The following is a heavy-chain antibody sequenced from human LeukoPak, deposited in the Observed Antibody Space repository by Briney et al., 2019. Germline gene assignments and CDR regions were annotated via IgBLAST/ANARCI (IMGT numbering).Heavy chain of an antibody. J-gene: IGHJ4*02. CDR2: IKSNADGGTL. Sequence: PGGSLRLSCAASGFTVIDAWMSWVRQAPGKGLEWIGRIKSNADGGTLDYAAPVKGRFTISRDSSKNTLYLQMNSLEMEDTALYFCSTEGAWSHHFDSWGQGTLVTVSS. CDR3: STEGAWSHHFDS. D-gene: IGHD1-26*01. CDR1: GFTVIDAW. V-gene: IGHV3-15*01.